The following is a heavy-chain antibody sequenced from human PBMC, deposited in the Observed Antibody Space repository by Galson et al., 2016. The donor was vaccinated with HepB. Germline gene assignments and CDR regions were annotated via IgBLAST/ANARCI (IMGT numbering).Heavy chain of an antibody. J-gene: IGHJ2*01. V-gene: IGHV4-61*01. CDR1: GGSVSSGSYF. Sequence: SETLSLTCTVSGGSVSSGSYFWSWIRQPPGKGLEWIGYIDYSGRTNYNPSLKSRITISVDTSKNQFSLNLSSVTTADTAVYYCARRRGYFELWGRGTLVTVSS. CDR2: IDYSGRT. CDR3: ARRRGYFEL.